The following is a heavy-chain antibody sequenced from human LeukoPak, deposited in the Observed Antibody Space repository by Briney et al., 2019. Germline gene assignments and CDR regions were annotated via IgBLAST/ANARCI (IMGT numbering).Heavy chain of an antibody. CDR2: ISSNGGST. CDR3: VKGSGVLRFLEWLSVPLDY. CDR1: GFTFSSYA. J-gene: IGHJ4*02. Sequence: GGSLRLSCSASGFTFSSYAMHWVRQAPGKGLEYVSAISSNGGSTYYADSVKGGFTISRDNSKNTLYLQMSSLRAEDTAVYYCVKGSGVLRFLEWLSVPLDYWGQGTLVTVSS. D-gene: IGHD3-3*01. V-gene: IGHV3-64D*06.